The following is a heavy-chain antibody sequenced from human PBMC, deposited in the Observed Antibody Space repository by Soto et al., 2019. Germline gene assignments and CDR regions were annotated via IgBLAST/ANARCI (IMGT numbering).Heavy chain of an antibody. CDR3: ARGGLRYFDWLNS. CDR1: GGSFSGYY. D-gene: IGHD3-9*01. V-gene: IGHV4-34*01. J-gene: IGHJ5*01. CDR2: INHSGST. Sequence: SETLSLTCAVYGGSFSGYYWSWIRQPPGKGLEWIGEINHSGSTNYNPSLKSRVTISVDTSKNQFSLKLSSVTAADTAVYYCARGGLRYFDWLNSCGQGTLVTVSS.